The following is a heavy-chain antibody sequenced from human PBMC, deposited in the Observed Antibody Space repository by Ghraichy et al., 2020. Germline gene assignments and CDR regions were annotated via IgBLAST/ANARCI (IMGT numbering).Heavy chain of an antibody. CDR1: GYTFTSYG. CDR2: ISAYNGDT. CDR3: ARLPDYGGFPPTYYYYMDV. V-gene: IGHV1-18*01. D-gene: IGHD4-23*01. J-gene: IGHJ6*03. Sequence: ASVKVSCKASGYTFTSYGISWVRQAPGQGLEWMGWISAYNGDTNYAQKLQGRVTMTTDTSTSTAYMELRSLRSDDTAVYYCARLPDYGGFPPTYYYYMDVWGKGTTVTVSS.